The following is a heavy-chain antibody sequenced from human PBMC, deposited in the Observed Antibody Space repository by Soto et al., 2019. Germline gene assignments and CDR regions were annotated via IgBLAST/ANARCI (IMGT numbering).Heavy chain of an antibody. Sequence: SVKVSCKASGGTFSSYAISWVRQAPGQGLEWMGGIIPIFGTANYAQKFQGRVTITADESTSTAYMELSSLRSEDTAVYYCARESPYYDGSGPVDYWGQGALVTVS. CDR2: IIPIFGTA. CDR1: GGTFSSYA. D-gene: IGHD3-22*01. V-gene: IGHV1-69*13. CDR3: ARESPYYDGSGPVDY. J-gene: IGHJ4*02.